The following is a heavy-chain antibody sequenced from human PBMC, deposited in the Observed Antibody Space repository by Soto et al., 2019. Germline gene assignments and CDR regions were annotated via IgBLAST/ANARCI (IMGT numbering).Heavy chain of an antibody. CDR2: IIPTFGTP. J-gene: IGHJ4*02. D-gene: IGHD1-26*01. CDR3: ASERSAQYFDF. CDR1: GGTFSSHG. V-gene: IGHV1-69*06. Sequence: QVQLVQSGTVVQRRGSSVKVSCQASGGTFSSHGMAWVRQAPGQGLEWMGGIIPTFGTPTYAPKFQGRVTITADKSTNTAYMGLSSLRSEDTGVYYCASERSAQYFDFWGQGTLITVYS.